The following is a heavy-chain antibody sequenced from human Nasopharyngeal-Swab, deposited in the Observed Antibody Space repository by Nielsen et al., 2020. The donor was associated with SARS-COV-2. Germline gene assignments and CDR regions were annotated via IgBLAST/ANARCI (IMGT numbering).Heavy chain of an antibody. CDR2: LYSGGST. D-gene: IGHD3-10*01. J-gene: IGHJ4*02. Sequence: GGSLRLSCAASGFTVSSSFMSWVRQVPGKGLDWVSILYSGGSTFYADSVKGRFTISRDDSQNTLYLQMNSLRPEDTAVYFCARGLRRAGDFDYWGQGTLVTVSS. CDR1: GFTVSSSF. V-gene: IGHV3-53*01. CDR3: ARGLRRAGDFDY.